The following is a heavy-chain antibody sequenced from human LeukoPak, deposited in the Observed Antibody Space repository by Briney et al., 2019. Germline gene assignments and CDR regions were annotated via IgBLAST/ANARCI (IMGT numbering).Heavy chain of an antibody. J-gene: IGHJ4*02. CDR2: IIPVFGTT. CDR1: GGTFSSYA. V-gene: IGHV1-69*06. D-gene: IGHD3-10*01. Sequence: SVKVSCKASGGTFSSYAVSWVRLTPGQGLEWLGGIIPVFGTTTYAEKFQAKVTMTADKSTNTAYLEISSLTSDDTAVYYCATYRAWVTMIRGPEHWGQGTLVTVSS. CDR3: ATYRAWVTMIRGPEH.